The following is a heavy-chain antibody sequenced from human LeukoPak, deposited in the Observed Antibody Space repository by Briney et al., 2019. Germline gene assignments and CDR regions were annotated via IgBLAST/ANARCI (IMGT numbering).Heavy chain of an antibody. D-gene: IGHD3-3*01. Sequence: SETLSLTCTVSGGSISNYYWSWIRQPAGKGLEWIGRINTSGSTNCNPSLKSRVTMSVDTSKNQFSLKLTSVTAADTAVYYCAREVAYYDFWSGYYSGNHDAFDIWGQGTMVTVSS. J-gene: IGHJ3*02. CDR3: AREVAYYDFWSGYYSGNHDAFDI. CDR2: INTSGST. CDR1: GGSISNYY. V-gene: IGHV4-4*07.